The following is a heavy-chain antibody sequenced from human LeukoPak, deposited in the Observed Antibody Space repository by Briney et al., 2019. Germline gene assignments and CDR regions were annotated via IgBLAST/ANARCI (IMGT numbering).Heavy chain of an antibody. Sequence: PGRSLRLSCAGAGFSLDDYAMRWVRQPPGKGLEWVSSISWDSGNMAYADSVKGRFTISRDNAKNSLFLQMNSLRAEDTALYYCIKDMGFDLLKDAFDVWGQGTMVTVSS. CDR2: ISWDSGNM. CDR1: GFSLDDYA. CDR3: IKDMGFDLLKDAFDV. J-gene: IGHJ3*01. D-gene: IGHD1-26*01. V-gene: IGHV3-9*01.